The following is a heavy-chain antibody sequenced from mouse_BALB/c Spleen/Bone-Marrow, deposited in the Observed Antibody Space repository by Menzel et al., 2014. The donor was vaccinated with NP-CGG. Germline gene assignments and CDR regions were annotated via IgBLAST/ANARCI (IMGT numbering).Heavy chain of an antibody. J-gene: IGHJ3*01. V-gene: IGHV5-9*02. Sequence: DVMLVESGGGLVKPGGSLKLSCAASGFPFSRYDMSWVRQTPEKRLEWVATISSGGPYTYYPVSVKGRFTISRDNARNTLYLQMSGLRSEDTALYYCARQDGYDGTWFAYWGQGTLVTGSA. CDR3: ARQDGYDGTWFAY. D-gene: IGHD2-2*01. CDR1: GFPFSRYD. CDR2: ISSGGPYT.